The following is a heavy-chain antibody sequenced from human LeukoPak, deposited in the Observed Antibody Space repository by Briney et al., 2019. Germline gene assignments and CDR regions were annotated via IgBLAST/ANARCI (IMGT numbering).Heavy chain of an antibody. V-gene: IGHV1-2*02. Sequence: ASVKVSCKASGYTLTDHYMHWLRQTPGRGLEWMGWINPTNGIAVYGQAFQGRVTMTRDTSISTVYMELTNLRSDDTGVYYCAKEGYSNGPDPWGPGSLVTVPS. D-gene: IGHD5-12*01. J-gene: IGHJ5*02. CDR3: AKEGYSNGPDP. CDR1: GYTLTDHY. CDR2: INPTNGIA.